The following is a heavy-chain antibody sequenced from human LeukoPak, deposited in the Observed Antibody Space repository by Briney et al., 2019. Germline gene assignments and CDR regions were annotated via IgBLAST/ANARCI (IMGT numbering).Heavy chain of an antibody. CDR2: INWNGGST. CDR1: GFTFDDYG. D-gene: IGHD1-26*01. V-gene: IGHV3-20*04. Sequence: GGSLRLSCAASGFTFDDYGMSWVRQAPGKGLEWVSGINWNGGSTGYADSVKGRFTISRDNAKNSLYLQMNSLKAEDTALYYCARGNFGGSYYSLYFDYWGQGTLVTVSS. J-gene: IGHJ4*02. CDR3: ARGNFGGSYYSLYFDY.